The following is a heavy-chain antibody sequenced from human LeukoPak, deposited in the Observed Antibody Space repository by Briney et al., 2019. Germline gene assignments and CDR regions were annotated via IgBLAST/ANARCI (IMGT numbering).Heavy chain of an antibody. Sequence: SETLSLTCTVSGASISSHYWSWIRQPPGKGLEWIGYIYYSGITNYNPSLKSRVTISVDTSKNQFSLKLSSVTAADTAVYYCARGPRITIFGVVNRVDYWGQGTLVTVSS. D-gene: IGHD3-3*01. CDR1: GASISSHY. CDR2: IYYSGIT. CDR3: ARGPRITIFGVVNRVDY. V-gene: IGHV4-59*11. J-gene: IGHJ4*02.